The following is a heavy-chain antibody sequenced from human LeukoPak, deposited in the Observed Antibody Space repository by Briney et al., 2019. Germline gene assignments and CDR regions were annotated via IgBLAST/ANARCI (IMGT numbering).Heavy chain of an antibody. V-gene: IGHV1-2*02. CDR1: GGTFSSYA. D-gene: IGHD6-13*01. Sequence: ASVKVSCKASGGTFSSYAISWVRQAPGQGLEWMGWINPNNGGTNYAQKFQDRVTMTRDTSTSTVYMEVSRLRSDDTAVYYCARAAGSSWHYGMDVWGQGTTVTVSS. CDR3: ARAAGSSWHYGMDV. CDR2: INPNNGGT. J-gene: IGHJ6*02.